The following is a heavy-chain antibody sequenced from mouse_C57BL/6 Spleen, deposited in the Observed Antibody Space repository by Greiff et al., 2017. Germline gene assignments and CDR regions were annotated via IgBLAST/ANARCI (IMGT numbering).Heavy chain of an antibody. V-gene: IGHV5-4*03. CDR2: ISDGGSYT. CDR1: GFTFSSYA. J-gene: IGHJ1*03. CDR3: AANLGYFDV. Sequence: EVMLVESGGGLVKPGGSLKLSCAASGFTFSSYAMSWVRQTPEKRLEWVATISDGGSYTYYPDNVKGRFTISRDNAKNNLYLQMSHLKSEDTAMYYCAANLGYFDVWGTGTTVTVSS. D-gene: IGHD6-1*01.